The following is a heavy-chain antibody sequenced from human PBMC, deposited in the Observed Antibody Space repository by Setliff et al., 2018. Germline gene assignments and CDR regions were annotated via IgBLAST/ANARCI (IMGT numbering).Heavy chain of an antibody. CDR1: GGSISSTNHY. J-gene: IGHJ4*02. D-gene: IGHD6-6*01. V-gene: IGHV4-61*01. CDR2: LSYSGST. Sequence: SETLSLTCTVSGGSISSTNHYWSWIRQPPGKGLEWIGDLSYSGSTKYNPSLKNRVTISVDTSKNQFSLKLSSVTAADTAVYYCARDLPKYSSSSVDNYFDYWGQGTLVTVSS. CDR3: ARDLPKYSSSSVDNYFDY.